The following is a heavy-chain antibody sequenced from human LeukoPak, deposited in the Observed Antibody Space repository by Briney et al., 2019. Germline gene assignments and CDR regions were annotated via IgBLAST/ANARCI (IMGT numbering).Heavy chain of an antibody. J-gene: IGHJ4*02. CDR1: GGTFSSYA. Sequence: SVKVSCKASGGTFSSYAISWVRQAPGQGLEWMGGIIPIFGTANYAQKFQGRVTITADKSTSTAYMELSSLRSEDTAVFYCARVPGLRLGELSPLFDYWGQGTLVTVSS. CDR3: ARVPGLRLGELSPLFDY. D-gene: IGHD3-16*02. CDR2: IIPIFGTA. V-gene: IGHV1-69*06.